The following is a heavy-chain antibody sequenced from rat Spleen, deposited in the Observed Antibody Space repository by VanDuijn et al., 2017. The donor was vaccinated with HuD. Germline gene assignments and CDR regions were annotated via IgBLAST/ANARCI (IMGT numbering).Heavy chain of an antibody. V-gene: IGHV5-29*01. CDR2: ISYDVITT. CDR3: ARRSDGYTDYFDY. Sequence: EVQLVESGGGLVQPGRSLKLSCAASGFTFSNYGMAWVRQTPTKGLEWVATISYDVITTYYRGSVKGRFTISGDNAKSTLYLQMDSLRSEDTATYFCARRSDGYTDYFDYWGQGVMVTVSS. CDR1: GFTFSNYG. D-gene: IGHD1-4*01. J-gene: IGHJ2*01.